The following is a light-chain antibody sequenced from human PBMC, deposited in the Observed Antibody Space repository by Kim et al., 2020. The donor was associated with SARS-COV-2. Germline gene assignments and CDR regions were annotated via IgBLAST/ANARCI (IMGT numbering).Light chain of an antibody. Sequence: ASIGDRVTITCRASQPIASFLAWYQQRPGKPPVLLMYAASVLISGVPSRFSGSGSGTDFTLTITDLQSEDFATYYCQKYDYAPRTFGPGTRVDIK. CDR1: QPIASF. CDR3: QKYDYAPRT. J-gene: IGKJ1*01. V-gene: IGKV1-27*01. CDR2: AAS.